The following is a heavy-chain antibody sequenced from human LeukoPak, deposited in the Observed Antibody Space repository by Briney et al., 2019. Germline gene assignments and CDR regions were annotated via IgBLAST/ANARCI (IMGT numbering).Heavy chain of an antibody. Sequence: ASVKVSCKASGGTFSSYAISWVRQAPGQGLEWMGRIIPIFGTANYAQKFQGRVTITTDESTSTAYMGLSSLRSEDTAVYYCASTTYYYGSGSYRFDYWGQGTLVTVSS. D-gene: IGHD3-10*01. J-gene: IGHJ4*02. V-gene: IGHV1-69*05. CDR2: IIPIFGTA. CDR1: GGTFSSYA. CDR3: ASTTYYYGSGSYRFDY.